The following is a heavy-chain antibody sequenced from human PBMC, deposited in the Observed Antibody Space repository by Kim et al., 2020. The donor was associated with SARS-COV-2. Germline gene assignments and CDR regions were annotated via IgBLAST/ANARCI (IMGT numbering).Heavy chain of an antibody. CDR1: GYTFTSYG. Sequence: ASVKVSCKASGYTFTSYGISWVRQAPGQGLEWMGWISAYNGNTNYAQKLQGRVTMTTDTSTSTAYMELRSLRSDDTAVYFCARVQSHYYDSSGYPPHFDYWGQGTLVTVSS. D-gene: IGHD3-22*01. J-gene: IGHJ4*02. CDR2: ISAYNGNT. V-gene: IGHV1-18*01. CDR3: ARVQSHYYDSSGYPPHFDY.